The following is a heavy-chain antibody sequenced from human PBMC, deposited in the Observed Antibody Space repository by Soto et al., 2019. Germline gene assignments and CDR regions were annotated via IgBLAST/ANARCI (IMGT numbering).Heavy chain of an antibody. V-gene: IGHV1-2*02. J-gene: IGHJ5*02. Sequence: QIELVQSGAEVTKSGASVKVSCKTSGYTFAEFYVHWVRQVPEQGLEWMGWINPNTGGTHYAVKSQDRVTMTRDTSIRTAYMELARLRSDDTATYYCARDGNYYTSGEGHWFDPWGQGTLITVSP. CDR1: GYTFAEFY. D-gene: IGHD2-15*01. CDR2: INPNTGGT. CDR3: ARDGNYYTSGEGHWFDP.